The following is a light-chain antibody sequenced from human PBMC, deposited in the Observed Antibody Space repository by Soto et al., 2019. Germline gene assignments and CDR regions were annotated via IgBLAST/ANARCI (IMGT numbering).Light chain of an antibody. CDR2: EVT. CDR3: SSYTSSSTLYV. J-gene: IGLJ1*01. CDR1: SSDVGGYNY. Sequence: QSALTQPASVSGSPGQSITISCTGTSSDVGGYNYVSWYQQHPDKAPKLIIYEVTNRPSGVSTRFSASKSGNTASLTISGLRAEDDAYYYCSSYTSSSTLYVFGTGTKVTVL. V-gene: IGLV2-14*01.